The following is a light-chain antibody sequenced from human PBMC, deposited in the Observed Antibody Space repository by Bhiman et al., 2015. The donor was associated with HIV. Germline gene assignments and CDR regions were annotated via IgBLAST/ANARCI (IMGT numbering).Light chain of an antibody. CDR1: KLGEQY. V-gene: IGLV3-1*01. J-gene: IGLJ1*01. Sequence: SYELTQPPSVSVYPGQTASITCSGDKLGEQYVCWYQQRAGQSPVLVMYQDNKRPSGIPERFSGSNSGNTATLTISGTQAEDEADYYCCSNAGSYISFYVFGSGTKVSVL. CDR3: CSNAGSYISFYV. CDR2: QDN.